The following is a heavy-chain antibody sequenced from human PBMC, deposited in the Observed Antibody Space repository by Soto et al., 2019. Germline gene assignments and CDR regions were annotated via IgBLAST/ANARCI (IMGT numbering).Heavy chain of an antibody. Sequence: QVQLVQSGPEMMQPGASVKVSCKASGYASLSYAMHWVRQVHGQVYEWQGWINAGVDGTMYSERFQGRVRITRDTSANTVYMELNALTSEDTAVYYCAREVPGVTSFDYWGQGPLVIVSS. J-gene: IGHJ4*02. CDR3: AREVPGVTSFDY. CDR2: INAGVDGT. D-gene: IGHD3-10*01. V-gene: IGHV1-3*01. CDR1: GYASLSYA.